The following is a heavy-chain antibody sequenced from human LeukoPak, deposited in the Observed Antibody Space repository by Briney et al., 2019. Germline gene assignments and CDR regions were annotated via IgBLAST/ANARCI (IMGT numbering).Heavy chain of an antibody. D-gene: IGHD7-27*01. J-gene: IGHJ6*02. V-gene: IGHV3-7*01. CDR2: IKQDGSEK. Sequence: HSGGSLRLSCAASGFIFSNYWMSWVRQAPGKGLEWVANIKQDGSEKYYVDSVKGRFTISRDNAKNSLYLQMNSLRAEDTAVYYCARDGEGMDVWGQGTTLTVSS. CDR3: ARDGEGMDV. CDR1: GFIFSNYW.